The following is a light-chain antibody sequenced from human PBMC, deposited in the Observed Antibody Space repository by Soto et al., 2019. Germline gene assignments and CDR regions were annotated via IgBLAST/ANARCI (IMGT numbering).Light chain of an antibody. Sequence: QSALTQPASVCGSPGQSITISCTGTSSDVGGYNYVSWYQQHPGKAPKLMIYDVSNRPSGVSNRFSGSKSGNTASLTISGLQAEDEADYYCSSYTSSSTYDFGTGTKLTVL. CDR2: DVS. J-gene: IGLJ1*01. CDR1: SSDVGGYNY. V-gene: IGLV2-14*01. CDR3: SSYTSSSTYD.